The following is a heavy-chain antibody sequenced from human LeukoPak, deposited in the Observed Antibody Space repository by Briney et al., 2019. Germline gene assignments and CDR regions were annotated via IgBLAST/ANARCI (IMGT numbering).Heavy chain of an antibody. CDR3: ARCYPPYHDFWNGDTWFDP. Sequence: PSQTLSLTCNVSGGSISSNYWSWIRQPPGKGLEWIGYIYYSGSTNYNPSLKSRVTISVDTSKNQFSLQLSSVTAADTAVYYCARCYPPYHDFWNGDTWFDPWGQGTLVTVSS. J-gene: IGHJ5*02. CDR2: IYYSGST. CDR1: GGSISSNY. D-gene: IGHD3-3*01. V-gene: IGHV4-59*01.